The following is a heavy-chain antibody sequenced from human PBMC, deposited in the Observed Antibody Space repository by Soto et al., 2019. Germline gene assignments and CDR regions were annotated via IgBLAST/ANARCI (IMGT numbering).Heavy chain of an antibody. CDR2: ISGSSSYT. D-gene: IGHD2-21*02. Sequence: SLRLSCAASGFTFSDYYMSWIRQAPGKGLEWVSYISGSSSYTNYADSVKGRFTISRDNAKNSLYLQMNSLRAEDTAVYYCARVGGVVTAYSGRTYYYYGMDVWGQGTTVTVSS. J-gene: IGHJ6*02. CDR1: GFTFSDYY. V-gene: IGHV3-11*06. CDR3: ARVGGVVTAYSGRTYYYYGMDV.